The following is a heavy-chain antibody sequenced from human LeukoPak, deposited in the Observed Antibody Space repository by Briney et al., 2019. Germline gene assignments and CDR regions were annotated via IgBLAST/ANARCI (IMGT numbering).Heavy chain of an antibody. D-gene: IGHD3-22*01. CDR2: IYHSGST. V-gene: IGHV4-38-2*02. Sequence: SETLSLTCTVSAYSISSGYYWGWIRQPPGKGLEWIGSIYHSGSTYYNPSLKSRVTISVDTSKNQFSLKLSSVTAADTAVYYCARDTPNYYDYFTGRVYYMDVWGKGTTVTVSS. CDR1: AYSISSGYY. CDR3: ARDTPNYYDYFTGRVYYMDV. J-gene: IGHJ6*03.